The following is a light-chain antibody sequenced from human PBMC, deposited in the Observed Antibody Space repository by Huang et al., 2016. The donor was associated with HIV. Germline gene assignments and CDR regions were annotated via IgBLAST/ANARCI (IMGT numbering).Light chain of an antibody. J-gene: IGKJ4*01. CDR3: QKYNGAPLT. CDR1: QGISNY. Sequence: DIQMTQSPSSLSTSVGDRVTITCRASQGISNYLAWYQQKPGKVPKLLIYAASTLQSGGPARFSGSGAGTDFTLTISSLQPEDVATYFCQKYNGAPLTFGGGTKVEI. CDR2: AAS. V-gene: IGKV1-27*01.